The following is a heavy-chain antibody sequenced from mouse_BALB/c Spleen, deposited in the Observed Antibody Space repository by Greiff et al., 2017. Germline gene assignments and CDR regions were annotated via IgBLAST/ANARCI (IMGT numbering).Heavy chain of an antibody. CDR3: TRISARYGSSYWYFDV. CDR1: GFTFSSYA. CDR2: ISSGGSYT. V-gene: IGHV5-9-4*01. D-gene: IGHD1-1*01. J-gene: IGHJ1*01. Sequence: EVKLVESGGGLVKPGGSLKLSCAASGFTFSSYAMSWVRQSPEKRLEWVAEISSGGSYTYYPDSVKGRFTISRDNARNILYLQMSSQRSEDTAMYYCTRISARYGSSYWYFDVWGAGTTVTVSS.